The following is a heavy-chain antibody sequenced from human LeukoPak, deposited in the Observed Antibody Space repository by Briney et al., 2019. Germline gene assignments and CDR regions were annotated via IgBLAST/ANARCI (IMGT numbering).Heavy chain of an antibody. CDR2: IGGSGGST. CDR3: AREMLYGSGSLDY. Sequence: GGSLRLSCAASGFTFSSYAMSWVRQAPGKGLEWVSAIGGSGGSTYYADSVKGRFTISRDSSKNTLYLQMNSLRAEDTAVYYCAREMLYGSGSLDYWGQGTLVTVSS. CDR1: GFTFSSYA. V-gene: IGHV3-23*01. D-gene: IGHD3-10*01. J-gene: IGHJ4*02.